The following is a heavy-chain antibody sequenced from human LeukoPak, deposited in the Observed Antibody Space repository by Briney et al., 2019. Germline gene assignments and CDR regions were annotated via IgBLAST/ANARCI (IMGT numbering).Heavy chain of an antibody. CDR2: IWYDGSNK. CDR3: AREVQWLVSNYYFDY. Sequence: PGGSLRLTCAASGFTFSSYGMHWVRQAPGKGLEWVAVIWYDGSNKYYADSVKGRFTISRDNSKNTLYLQMNSLRAEDTAVYYCAREVQWLVSNYYFDYWGQGTLVTVSS. CDR1: GFTFSSYG. D-gene: IGHD6-19*01. V-gene: IGHV3-33*01. J-gene: IGHJ4*02.